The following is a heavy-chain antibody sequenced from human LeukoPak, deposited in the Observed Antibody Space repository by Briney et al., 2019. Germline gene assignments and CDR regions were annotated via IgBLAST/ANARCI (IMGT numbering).Heavy chain of an antibody. CDR1: GFTFSSYA. CDR2: ISDNSGST. J-gene: IGHJ4*02. V-gene: IGHV3-23*01. D-gene: IGHD6-13*01. CDR3: ARGGYPNSKFDY. Sequence: GGSLRLSCAASGFTFSSYAMTWVRQAPGKGLEWVSGISDNSGSTYYADSVKGRFAVSRDNSKNTLYLQMNSLRPGDTATYYCARGGYPNSKFDYWGQGTLVTVSS.